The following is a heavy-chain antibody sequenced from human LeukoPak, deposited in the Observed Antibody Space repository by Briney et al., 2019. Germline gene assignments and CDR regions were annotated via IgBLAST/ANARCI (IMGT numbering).Heavy chain of an antibody. CDR1: GFTFSSYG. Sequence: GRSLRLSCAASGFTFSSYGMHWVRQAPGKGLEWVADIWFDGKNEHFADSVKGRFTISRDNSKNTVYLQINSLRAEDTAVYYCARDRHCANGVCHSPPGMDVWGQGTTVTVSS. V-gene: IGHV3-33*01. CDR2: IWFDGKNE. CDR3: ARDRHCANGVCHSPPGMDV. J-gene: IGHJ6*02. D-gene: IGHD2-8*01.